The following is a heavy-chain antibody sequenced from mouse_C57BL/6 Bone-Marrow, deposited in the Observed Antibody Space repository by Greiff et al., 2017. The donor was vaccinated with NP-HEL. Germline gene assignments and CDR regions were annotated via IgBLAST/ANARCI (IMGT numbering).Heavy chain of an antibody. CDR1: GFTFTDYY. Sequence: EVMLVESGGGLVQPGGSLSLSCAASGFTFTDYYMSWVRQPPGKALEWLVFIRNKANGYTTEYSASVKGRFTISRDNSQRILYLQMNALRAEDSATYYCARSIYYDYADDPFYAMDYWGQGTSVTVSS. J-gene: IGHJ4*01. V-gene: IGHV7-3*01. CDR3: ARSIYYDYADDPFYAMDY. D-gene: IGHD2-4*01. CDR2: IRNKANGYTT.